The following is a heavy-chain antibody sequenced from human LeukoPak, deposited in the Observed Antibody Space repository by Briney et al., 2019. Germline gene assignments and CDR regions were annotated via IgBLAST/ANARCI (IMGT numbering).Heavy chain of an antibody. CDR3: AREPSGTIPPNWFDP. Sequence: SETLSLTCAVSGGSISSSNWWSWVRQPPGKGLGWIGEIYHSGSTNYNPSLKSRVTISVDKSKNQFSLKLSSVTAADTAVYYCAREPSGTIPPNWFDPWGQGTLVTVSS. CDR2: IYHSGST. V-gene: IGHV4-4*02. CDR1: GGSISSSNW. D-gene: IGHD1-7*01. J-gene: IGHJ5*02.